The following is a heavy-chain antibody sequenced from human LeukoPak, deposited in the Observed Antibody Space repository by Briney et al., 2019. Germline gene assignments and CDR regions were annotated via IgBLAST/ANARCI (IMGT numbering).Heavy chain of an antibody. CDR2: IRGNGAST. D-gene: IGHD4-17*01. CDR3: AKQDYGASFDY. V-gene: IGHV3-23*01. J-gene: IGHJ4*02. Sequence: GGSLRLSCAASGFTFSDYAMSWVRQAPGKGLEWVSAIRGNGASTYYADSVKGRFTISRDNSKNTLYLQMNSLRAEDTAVYYCAKQDYGASFDYWGQGTLVTVSS. CDR1: GFTFSDYA.